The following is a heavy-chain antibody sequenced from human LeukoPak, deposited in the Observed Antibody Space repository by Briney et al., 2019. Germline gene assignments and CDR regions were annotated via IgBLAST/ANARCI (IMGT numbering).Heavy chain of an antibody. CDR3: AKDGRHDLGASTYYYYMDV. CDR1: GFTFSSYG. D-gene: IGHD1-26*01. J-gene: IGHJ6*03. Sequence: GGSLRLSCAASGFTFSSYGMHWVRQAPGKGLEWVAVISYDGSNKYYADSVKGRFTISRDNSKNTLYLQMNSLRAEDTAVYYCAKDGRHDLGASTYYYYMDVWGKGTTVTVSS. CDR2: ISYDGSNK. V-gene: IGHV3-30*18.